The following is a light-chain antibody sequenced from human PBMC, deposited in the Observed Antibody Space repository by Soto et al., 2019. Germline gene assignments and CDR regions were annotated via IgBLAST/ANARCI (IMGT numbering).Light chain of an antibody. CDR1: QSISSY. CDR2: AAS. CDR3: QQGYSTPIT. J-gene: IGKJ5*01. V-gene: IGKV1-39*01. Sequence: DIQMTQSPSSLSASVGDRVTITCRASQSISSYLNWSQQKLGKAPKLLIYAASSLQSGVPSRFSGSGSGTDFTLTISSLQPEDFAAYYCQQGYSTPITFGQGTRLEIK.